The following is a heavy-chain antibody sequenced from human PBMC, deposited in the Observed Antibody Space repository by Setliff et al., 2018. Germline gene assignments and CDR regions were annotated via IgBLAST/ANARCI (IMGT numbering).Heavy chain of an antibody. Sequence: SETLSLTCAVYGGSFSGYYWSWIRQPPGKGLEWIGEINHSGSTNYNPSLKSRVTISVDTSKNQFSLKLSSVTAADTAVYYCASTNFLPRGFGYYYGSVKMDVWGKGTTVTVPS. D-gene: IGHD3-10*01. CDR1: GGSFSGYY. CDR2: INHSGST. V-gene: IGHV4-34*01. J-gene: IGHJ6*04. CDR3: ASTNFLPRGFGYYYGSVKMDV.